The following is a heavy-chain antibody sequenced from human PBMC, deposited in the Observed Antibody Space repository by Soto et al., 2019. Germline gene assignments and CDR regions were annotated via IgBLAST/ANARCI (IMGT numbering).Heavy chain of an antibody. CDR3: AQRPRGYSYHFEY. D-gene: IGHD5-18*01. Sequence: QITLKESGPTLVKPTQTLTLTCTFSGFSLSTRGVGVGWFRQPPGKALEWLALIYWDDDEGYSPSLKSRLTITXNPXKNQGVLTMTHKHPVDTATYYCAQRPRGYSYHFEYWGQGTLVTVSS. CDR2: IYWDDDE. V-gene: IGHV2-5*02. J-gene: IGHJ4*02. CDR1: GFSLSTRGVG.